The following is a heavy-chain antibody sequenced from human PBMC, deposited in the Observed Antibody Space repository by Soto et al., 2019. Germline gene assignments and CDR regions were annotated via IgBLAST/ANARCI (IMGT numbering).Heavy chain of an antibody. D-gene: IGHD1-1*01. CDR1: GFTFSSYA. CDR3: AKDISTSGSVTSRVSFDY. J-gene: IGHJ4*02. V-gene: IGHV3-23*01. Sequence: EVQLLESGGGLVQPGGSLRLSCAASGFTFSSYAMSWVRQAPGKGLEWDSAISGSGGTTYYADSVKGRFTISRDNSKNTLYLQMNSLRAEDTAVYYCAKDISTSGSVTSRVSFDYWGQGTLVTVSS. CDR2: ISGSGGTT.